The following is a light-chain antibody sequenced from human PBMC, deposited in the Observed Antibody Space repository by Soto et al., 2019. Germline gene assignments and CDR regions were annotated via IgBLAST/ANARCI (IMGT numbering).Light chain of an antibody. Sequence: EIVMTQSPATLSVSPGERATLSCRASQSVDTNLAWYQQKPGQAPRLLIYDTSIRATGFPARFSGSGSGTEFTLTISSLQSEDFAVSFCLQYKDWPYTFGQGTKLEIK. CDR3: LQYKDWPYT. J-gene: IGKJ2*01. CDR2: DTS. CDR1: QSVDTN. V-gene: IGKV3-15*01.